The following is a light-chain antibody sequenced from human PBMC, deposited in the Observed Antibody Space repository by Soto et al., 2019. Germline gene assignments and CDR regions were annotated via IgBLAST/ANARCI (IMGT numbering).Light chain of an antibody. CDR2: DVS. Sequence: QSVLTQPASVSGSPGQSITISCTGTNSDVSGYNYVSWYQQHPGKAPRLMIYDVSNRPSGVSNRFSGSKSGNTAFLTISGLQNEKEADYYCNSYTSTRTRVFGGGNKVTV. CDR1: NSDVSGYNY. CDR3: NSYTSTRTRV. V-gene: IGLV2-14*03. J-gene: IGLJ2*01.